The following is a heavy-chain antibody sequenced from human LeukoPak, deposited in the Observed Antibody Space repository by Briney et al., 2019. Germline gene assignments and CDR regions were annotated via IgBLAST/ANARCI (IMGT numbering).Heavy chain of an antibody. Sequence: SETLSLTCNVSGYSMRSYYWSWLRQPPGKGLECIGYFSHSGTTNYNPSLKSRVIISVDTSNHQFSLTLRSVTAADTAVYYCARHLDYDSGGYFYPYFDDCGQGTLVTVSS. CDR1: GYSMRSYY. D-gene: IGHD3-22*01. J-gene: IGHJ4*02. CDR2: FSHSGTT. CDR3: ARHLDYDSGGYFYPYFDD. V-gene: IGHV4-59*08.